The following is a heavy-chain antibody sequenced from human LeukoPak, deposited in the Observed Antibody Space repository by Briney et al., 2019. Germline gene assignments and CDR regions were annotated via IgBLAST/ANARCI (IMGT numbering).Heavy chain of an antibody. D-gene: IGHD4-17*01. V-gene: IGHV3-23*01. J-gene: IGHJ6*02. CDR1: GFTFSSYA. CDR3: ATHYGDYYYYYGMDV. CDR2: ISGSGGST. Sequence: GGSLRLSCAASGFTFSSYAMSWVRQAPGKGLEWVSGISGSGGSTYYADSVKGRFTISRDNSKNTLYLQMNSLRADDTLVYYCATHYGDYYYYYGMDVWGQGTTVTVSS.